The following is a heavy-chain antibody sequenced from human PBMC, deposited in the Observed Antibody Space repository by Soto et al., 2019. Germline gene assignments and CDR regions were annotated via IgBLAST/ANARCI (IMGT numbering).Heavy chain of an antibody. CDR1: GFTFSSYG. CDR3: ARDQAYCGGDCYSAPNYYFDY. CDR2: IWYDGSNK. V-gene: IGHV3-33*01. D-gene: IGHD2-21*02. J-gene: IGHJ4*02. Sequence: GGSLRLSCAASGFTFSSYGMHWVRQAPGKGLEWVAVIWYDGSNKYYADSVKGRFTISRDNSKNTLYLQMNSLRAEDTAVYYCARDQAYCGGDCYSAPNYYFDYWGQGTLVTVSS.